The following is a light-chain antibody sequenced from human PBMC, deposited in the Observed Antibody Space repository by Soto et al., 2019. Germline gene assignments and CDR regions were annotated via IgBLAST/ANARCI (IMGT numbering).Light chain of an antibody. CDR1: SSDLGGLIY. CDR3: RSYTSSSTLYV. J-gene: IGLJ1*01. V-gene: IGLV2-14*01. CDR2: DVS. Sequence: QSVLTQPASVSGSPGPSITISCTGTSSDLGGLIYVSWYQQHPGKAPKLMIYDVSHRPSGVSNRFSGSKSGYTASLTISGVQAEDEADDDCRSYTSSSTLYVFGTGTQLTVL.